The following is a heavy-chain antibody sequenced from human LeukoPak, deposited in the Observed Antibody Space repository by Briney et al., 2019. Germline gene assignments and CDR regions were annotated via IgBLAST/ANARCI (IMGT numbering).Heavy chain of an antibody. J-gene: IGHJ4*02. Sequence: GASVKVSCKASGYTFTSYAMHWVRQAPGQRLEWMGWINAVNGNTKYSQKFQGRVTITRDTYARTAYMELSSLRSEDTAVYYCARTGYSSSWPDYWGQGTLVTVSS. CDR1: GYTFTSYA. CDR3: ARTGYSSSWPDY. V-gene: IGHV1-3*01. CDR2: INAVNGNT. D-gene: IGHD6-13*01.